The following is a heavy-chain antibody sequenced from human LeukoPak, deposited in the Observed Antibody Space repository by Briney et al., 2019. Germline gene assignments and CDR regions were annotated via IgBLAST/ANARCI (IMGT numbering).Heavy chain of an antibody. CDR3: ARGGGAFDI. V-gene: IGHV3-48*03. CDR1: GFTFSSYE. D-gene: IGHD3-16*01. J-gene: IGHJ3*02. CDR2: ISSSGSTI. Sequence: PGGSLRLSCAASGFTFSSYEMNWVRQAPGKGLEWVSYISSSGSTIYYADSVKGRFSISRDNAKNLLDLQMNSLRVEDTAVYYCARGGGAFDIWGQGTMVTVSS.